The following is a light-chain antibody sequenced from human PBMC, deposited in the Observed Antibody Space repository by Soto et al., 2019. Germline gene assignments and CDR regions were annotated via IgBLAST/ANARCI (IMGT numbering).Light chain of an antibody. CDR1: QSVSRNY. V-gene: IGKV3-20*01. J-gene: IGKJ4*01. CDR2: GAS. Sequence: EIGLTQSPVTLSLFPGGRSTLSCRASQSVSRNYVAWYQQKHGQAPRLLIYGASSRASGIPDRLSGSESGADFTLSITRLEPEDFALYYCQQYGSTPLTFGGGTKVDIX. CDR3: QQYGSTPLT.